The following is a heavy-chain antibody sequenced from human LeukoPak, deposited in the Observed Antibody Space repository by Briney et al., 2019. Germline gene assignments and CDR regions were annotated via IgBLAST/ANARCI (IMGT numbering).Heavy chain of an antibody. J-gene: IGHJ4*02. CDR2: IYYSGST. CDR3: ANYDGAPRY. Sequence: SETLSPTCIVSGVSIRTYYWTWIRQPPGKGLEWIGYIYYSGSTSYNPSLKSRVTMSLDTSKSQFSLELSSVAAADTAVYYCANYDGAPRYWGQGTLVTVSS. CDR1: GVSIRTYY. D-gene: IGHD3-22*01. V-gene: IGHV4-59*12.